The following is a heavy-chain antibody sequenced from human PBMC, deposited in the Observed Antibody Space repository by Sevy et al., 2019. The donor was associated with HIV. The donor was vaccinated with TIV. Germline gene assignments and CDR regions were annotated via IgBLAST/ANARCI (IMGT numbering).Heavy chain of an antibody. CDR1: GFTFRTYA. J-gene: IGHJ6*02. CDR3: STDPIILLLVTDGKDV. CDR2: IKSRADGGTT. V-gene: IGHV3-15*01. D-gene: IGHD2-8*01. Sequence: GGSLRLSCAASGFTFRTYAMSWVRQAPGKGLEWVGRIKSRADGGTTDYAAPVKGRFTISRDDSKNTLYLQMNSLRREDTGVYYCSTDPIILLLVTDGKDVWGQGTTVTVSS.